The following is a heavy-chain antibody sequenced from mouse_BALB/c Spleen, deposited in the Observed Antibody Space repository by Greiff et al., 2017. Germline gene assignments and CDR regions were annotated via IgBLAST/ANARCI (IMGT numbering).Heavy chain of an antibody. CDR2: IWAGGST. D-gene: IGHD2-10*01. Sequence: QVQLKESGPGLVAPSQSLSITCTVSGFSLTSYGVHWVRQPPGKGLEWLGVIWAGGSTNYNSALMSRLSISKDNSKSQVFLKMNSLQTDDTAMYYCAREAYYGNHYAMDYWGQGTSVTVSS. V-gene: IGHV2-9*02. CDR1: GFSLTSYG. J-gene: IGHJ4*01. CDR3: AREAYYGNHYAMDY.